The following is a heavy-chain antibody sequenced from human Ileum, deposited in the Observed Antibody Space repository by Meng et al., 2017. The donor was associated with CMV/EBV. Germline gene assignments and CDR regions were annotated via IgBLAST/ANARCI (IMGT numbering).Heavy chain of an antibody. CDR3: ARGFATSPYYYYGMDV. V-gene: IGHV3-23*01. CDR1: GFTFSNYG. Sequence: GESLKISCEASGFTFSNYGLNWVRQVTGKGLELVSRISGGGVTTVYADSVKGRFTISRDNFKNILYLQMDSLRADDTGVYYCARGFATSPYYYYGMDVWGQGTTVTVSS. CDR2: ISGGGVTT. J-gene: IGHJ6*01. D-gene: IGHD2-2*01.